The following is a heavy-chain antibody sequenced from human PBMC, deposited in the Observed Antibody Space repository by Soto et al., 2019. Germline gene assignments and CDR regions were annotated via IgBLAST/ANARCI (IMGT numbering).Heavy chain of an antibody. CDR3: ARDNFPLTYYYGSGSYDAFDI. Sequence: GGSLRLCWAAAGGTCGGYGRNWVRQAPGKGLEWVSSISSSSSYIYYADSVKGRFTISRDNAKNSLYLQMNSLRAEDTAVYYCARDNFPLTYYYGSGSYDAFDIWGQGTMVTVSS. J-gene: IGHJ3*02. D-gene: IGHD3-10*01. V-gene: IGHV3-21*01. CDR2: ISSSSSYI. CDR1: GGTCGGYG.